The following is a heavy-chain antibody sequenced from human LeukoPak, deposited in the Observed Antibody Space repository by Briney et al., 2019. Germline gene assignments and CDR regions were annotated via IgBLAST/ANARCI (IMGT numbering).Heavy chain of an antibody. D-gene: IGHD3-3*02. CDR2: ITGSGGRT. CDR1: GFTFSSYA. CDR3: AKTIAWYYFDY. J-gene: IGHJ4*02. V-gene: IGHV3-23*01. Sequence: PGGSLRLSCAASGFTFSSYAMNWVRQAPGKGLEWVSAITGSGGRTYYADSVKGRFTISRDNSKNTLYLQMNSLRAEDTAVYYCAKTIAWYYFDYWGQGILVTVSS.